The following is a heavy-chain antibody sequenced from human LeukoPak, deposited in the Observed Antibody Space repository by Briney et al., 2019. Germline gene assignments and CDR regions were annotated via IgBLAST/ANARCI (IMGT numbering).Heavy chain of an antibody. V-gene: IGHV1-2*02. Sequence: ASVKVSCKASGYTFTGYYMHCVRQAPGQGLEWMGWINPNSGGTNYAQKFQGRVTMTRDTSISTAYMELSRLRSDDTAVYYCARVLSPGYSSSWYPEVDYWGQGTLVTVSS. CDR1: GYTFTGYY. J-gene: IGHJ4*02. D-gene: IGHD6-13*01. CDR3: ARVLSPGYSSSWYPEVDY. CDR2: INPNSGGT.